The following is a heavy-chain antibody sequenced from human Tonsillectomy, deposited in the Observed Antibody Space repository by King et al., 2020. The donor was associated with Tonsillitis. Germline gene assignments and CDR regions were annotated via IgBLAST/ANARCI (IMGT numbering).Heavy chain of an antibody. J-gene: IGHJ2*01. CDR1: GFTFTNYG. V-gene: IGHV3-30*18. CDR2: IAYDASYE. D-gene: IGHD3-16*01. CDR3: AKDGIGLSHWYFDL. Sequence: VQLVESGGGVVQPGRSLRLSCAASGFTFTNYGMHWVRQAPGKGLEWVALIAYDASYENYADSVKGRFAISRDNSKNTLYLEMNSLRVEDTAVYYCAKDGIGLSHWYFDLWGRGTLVTVSS.